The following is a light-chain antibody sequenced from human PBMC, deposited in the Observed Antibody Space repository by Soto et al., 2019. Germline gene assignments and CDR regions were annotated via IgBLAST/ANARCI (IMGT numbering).Light chain of an antibody. J-gene: IGKJ2*01. V-gene: IGKV1-39*01. Sequence: DIQMTQSPSSLSASVGDRVTITCRASQSIASYLNWYQQKPGKAPKLLIYAASSLQSGVPSRFGGSGSGTDFTLTISVLQPEDFATYYCQQSYSAPPFFGQGTKLEIK. CDR2: AAS. CDR1: QSIASY. CDR3: QQSYSAPPF.